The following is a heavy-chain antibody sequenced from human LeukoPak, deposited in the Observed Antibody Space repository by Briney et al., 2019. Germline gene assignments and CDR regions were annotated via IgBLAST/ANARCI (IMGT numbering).Heavy chain of an antibody. V-gene: IGHV4-34*01. J-gene: IGHJ4*02. CDR2: INHSGST. CDR3: ARGQGYDSSGYPFDY. CDR1: GGSFSGYY. D-gene: IGHD3-22*01. Sequence: SETLSLTCAVYGGSFSGYYWSWIRQPPGKGLEWIGEINHSGSTNYNPSLKSRVTISVDTSKNQFSLKLSSVTAADTAVYYCARGQGYDSSGYPFDYWGRGTLVTVSS.